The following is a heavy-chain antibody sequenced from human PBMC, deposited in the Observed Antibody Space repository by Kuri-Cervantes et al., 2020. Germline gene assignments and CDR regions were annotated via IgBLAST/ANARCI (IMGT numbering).Heavy chain of an antibody. D-gene: IGHD3-16*02. Sequence: GESLKISCAASGFTFSTHAMSWVRQAPGKGLEWVSSIGIRDSGIGGCTYYEHSVKGRFTISRDNSKNTLYLQMNSLRAEDTAVYYCARPDITFGGVIVGREGAFDIWGQGTMVTVSS. V-gene: IGHV3-23*01. CDR2: IGIRDSGIGGCT. CDR1: GFTFSTHA. CDR3: ARPDITFGGVIVGREGAFDI. J-gene: IGHJ3*02.